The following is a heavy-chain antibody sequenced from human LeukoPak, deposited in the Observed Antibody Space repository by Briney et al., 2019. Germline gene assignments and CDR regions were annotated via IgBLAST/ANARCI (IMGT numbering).Heavy chain of an antibody. CDR2: IYDSENT. CDR1: GGSISSGGYY. J-gene: IGHJ4*02. CDR3: ARGATVEYFDH. Sequence: SQTLSLTCTVSGGSISSGGYYWSWIRQHPGKGLEWIVYIYDSENTHYISSLKSRVTISVDTSKNQFSLKLSSVTAADTAVYYCARGATVEYFDHWGQGTLVTVSS. D-gene: IGHD1-26*01. V-gene: IGHV4-31*03.